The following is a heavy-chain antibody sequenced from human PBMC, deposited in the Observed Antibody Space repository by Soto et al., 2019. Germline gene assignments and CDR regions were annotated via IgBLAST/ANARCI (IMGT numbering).Heavy chain of an antibody. Sequence: QVQLVQSGAEVKKPGASVKVSCKVSGYTLTELSMHWVRQAPGKGLEWMGGFDPEDGETIYAQKFQGRVTMTEDTSTDTAYMELSSLRSEDTAVYYCATLVVVPAATYCSGGSCYSSSPSFDYWGQRTLVTVSS. V-gene: IGHV1-24*01. J-gene: IGHJ4*02. CDR1: GYTLTELS. CDR3: ATLVVVPAATYCSGGSCYSSSPSFDY. CDR2: FDPEDGET. D-gene: IGHD2-15*01.